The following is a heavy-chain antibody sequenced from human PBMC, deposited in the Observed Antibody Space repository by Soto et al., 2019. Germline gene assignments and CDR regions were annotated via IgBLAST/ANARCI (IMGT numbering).Heavy chain of an antibody. Sequence: VGRSWTASGFTFSDYYMICIRLDPGKGLEWVSYINSISSYTNYADSVKGRFTISRDNAKNSLYLQMNSLRAEDTALYSCATDGVAGRPSHYLGQRNLVTVAS. J-gene: IGHJ4*02. CDR1: GFTFSDYY. CDR2: INSISSYT. V-gene: IGHV3-11*06. D-gene: IGHD6-6*01. CDR3: ATDGVAGRPSHY.